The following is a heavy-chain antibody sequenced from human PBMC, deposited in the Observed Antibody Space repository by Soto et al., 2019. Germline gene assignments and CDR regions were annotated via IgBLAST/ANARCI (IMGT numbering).Heavy chain of an antibody. CDR3: ARDKGTVTTRGYFDY. D-gene: IGHD4-17*01. V-gene: IGHV3-30-3*01. CDR2: ISYDGSNK. CDR1: GFTFSSYA. Sequence: QVQLVESGGGVVQPGRSLRLSCAASGFTFSSYAMHWVCQAPGKGLEWVAVISYDGSNKYYADSVKGRFTISRDNSKNTLYLQMNSLRAEDTAVYYCARDKGTVTTRGYFDYWGQGTLVTVSS. J-gene: IGHJ4*02.